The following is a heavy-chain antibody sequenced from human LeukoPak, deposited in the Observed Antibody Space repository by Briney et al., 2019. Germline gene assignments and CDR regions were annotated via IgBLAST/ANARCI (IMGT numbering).Heavy chain of an antibody. CDR3: AREIPSGSYAPDY. CDR1: GFTFSSYS. D-gene: IGHD3-10*01. Sequence: GGSLRLSCAAPGFTFSSYSMNWVRQAPGKGLEWVSYISSSGRYILYADSVKGRFTVSRDNAKNSLYLQMNNLRVEDTAVYYCAREIPSGSYAPDYWGQGTLVTVSS. V-gene: IGHV3-21*05. J-gene: IGHJ4*02. CDR2: ISSSGRYI.